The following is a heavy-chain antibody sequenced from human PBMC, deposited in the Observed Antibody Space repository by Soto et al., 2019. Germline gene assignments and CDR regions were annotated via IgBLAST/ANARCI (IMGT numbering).Heavy chain of an antibody. J-gene: IGHJ3*02. V-gene: IGHV3-11*01. CDR1: GFTFSDYY. Sequence: QVQLVESGGGLVKPGGSLRLSCAASGFTFSDYYMSWIRQAPGKGLEWISYISSSGSAIYYTDSVKGRFTISRDNAKNTLCLQMNSLRAEDTAVYYCARRAILWGNAFDIWGQGTLVTVSS. D-gene: IGHD2-21*01. CDR3: ARRAILWGNAFDI. CDR2: ISSSGSAI.